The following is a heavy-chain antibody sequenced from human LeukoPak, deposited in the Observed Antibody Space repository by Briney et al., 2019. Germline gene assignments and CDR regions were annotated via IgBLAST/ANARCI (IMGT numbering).Heavy chain of an antibody. CDR2: ISYDGSNK. J-gene: IGHJ6*04. V-gene: IGHV3-30*18. Sequence: GGSLRLSCAASGFTFSSYGMHWVRQAPGKGLEWVAVISYDGSNKYYADSVKGRFTISRDNSKNTLYLQMNSLRAEDTAVYYCAKDLVGYYDILTGYYKDYYYYGMDVWGKGATVTVSS. CDR3: AKDLVGYYDILTGYYKDYYYYGMDV. CDR1: GFTFSSYG. D-gene: IGHD3-9*01.